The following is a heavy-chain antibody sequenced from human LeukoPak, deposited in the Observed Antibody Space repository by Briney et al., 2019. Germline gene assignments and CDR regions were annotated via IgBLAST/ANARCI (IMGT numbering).Heavy chain of an antibody. CDR1: GYTFTSYD. Sequence: GASVKVSCKASGYTFTSYDINWVRQATGQGLEWMGWMNPNSGNTGYAQKFQGRVTMTRNTSISTAYMELSSLRSEDTAVYYCARDDSSGYLNAFDIWGQGTMVTVSS. V-gene: IGHV1-8*02. CDR2: MNPNSGNT. D-gene: IGHD3-22*01. J-gene: IGHJ3*02. CDR3: ARDDSSGYLNAFDI.